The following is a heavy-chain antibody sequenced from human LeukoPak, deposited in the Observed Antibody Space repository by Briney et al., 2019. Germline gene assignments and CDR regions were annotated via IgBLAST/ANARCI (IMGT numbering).Heavy chain of an antibody. D-gene: IGHD3-22*01. CDR2: ISSSGSTI. CDR3: AKQGYYYDSSGYYVFFDY. V-gene: IGHV3-48*03. J-gene: IGHJ4*02. Sequence: GGSLRLSCAASGFTFSSYEMNWVRQAPGKGLEWVSYISSSGSTIYYADSVKGRFTISRDNAKNSLYLQMNSLRAEDTAVYYCAKQGYYYDSSGYYVFFDYWGQGTLVTVSS. CDR1: GFTFSSYE.